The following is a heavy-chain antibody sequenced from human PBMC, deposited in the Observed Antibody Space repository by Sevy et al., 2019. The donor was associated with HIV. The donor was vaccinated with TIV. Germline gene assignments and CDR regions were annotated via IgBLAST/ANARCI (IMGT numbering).Heavy chain of an antibody. CDR2: IYTDDSDT. Sequence: GESLKISCKGSGYSFTSHWIGWVRHMPGKGPEWMGIIYTDDSDTRYSPSFQGQVTFSANKSISTAYLQWSSLKASDTAMYYCATAHSGYFDSSGYYIYWGQGTLVTVSS. D-gene: IGHD3-22*01. CDR3: ATAHSGYFDSSGYYIY. CDR1: GYSFTSHW. J-gene: IGHJ4*02. V-gene: IGHV5-51*01.